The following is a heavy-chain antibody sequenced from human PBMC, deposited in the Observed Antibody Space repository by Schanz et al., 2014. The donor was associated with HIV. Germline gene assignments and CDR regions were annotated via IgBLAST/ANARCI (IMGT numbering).Heavy chain of an antibody. CDR2: VTNSGSYV. Sequence: EVRLLESGGDLVQPGGSLRLSCAASGFPFGSYAMRWVRQAPGKALGWVSAVTNSGSYVNYADSVKGRFTMSRDNSRDTLYLQMNSLRAEDTAVYYCAKSSRIYMAIVVEWGQGTLVTVS. CDR1: GFPFGSYA. CDR3: AKSSRIYMAIVVE. V-gene: IGHV3-23*05. J-gene: IGHJ4*02. D-gene: IGHD2-15*01.